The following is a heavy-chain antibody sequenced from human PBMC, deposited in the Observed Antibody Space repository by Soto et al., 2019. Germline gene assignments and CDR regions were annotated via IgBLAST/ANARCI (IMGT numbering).Heavy chain of an antibody. CDR1: GGTFSSYT. CDR2: IIPILGIA. CDR3: ASALPGGDY. J-gene: IGHJ4*02. Sequence: QVQLVQSGAEVKKPGSSVKVSCKASGGTFSSYTISWVRQAPGQGLEWMGRIIPILGIANYAQKFQGRVTITADKATSTAYRELSSLRSEDTAVYYCASALPGGDYWGQGALVTVSS. D-gene: IGHD2-2*01. V-gene: IGHV1-69*02.